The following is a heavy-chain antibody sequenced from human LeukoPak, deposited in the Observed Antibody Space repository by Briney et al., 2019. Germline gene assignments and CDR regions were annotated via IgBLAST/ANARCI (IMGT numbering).Heavy chain of an antibody. CDR2: ISAYNGNT. CDR3: ARVLWFGELLSTWFDP. V-gene: IGHV1-18*01. Sequence: ASVKVSCKASGGTFSSYAISWVRQAPGQGLEWMGWISAYNGNTNYAQKLQGRVTMTTDTSTSTAYMELRSLRSDDTAVYYCARVLWFGELLSTWFDPWGQGTLVTVSS. CDR1: GGTFSSYA. J-gene: IGHJ5*02. D-gene: IGHD3-10*01.